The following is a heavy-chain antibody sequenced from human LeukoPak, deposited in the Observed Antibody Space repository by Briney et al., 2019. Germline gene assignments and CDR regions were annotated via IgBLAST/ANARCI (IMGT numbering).Heavy chain of an antibody. CDR1: GGSVSSGSYY. Sequence: SETLSLTCTVSGGSVSSGSYYWSWIRQPPGKGLEWIGYIYYSGSTNYNPSLKSRVTISVDTSKNQFSLKLSSVTAADTAVYYCARGFSGYDFRLLYWGQGTLVTVSS. D-gene: IGHD5-12*01. V-gene: IGHV4-61*01. CDR2: IYYSGST. CDR3: ARGFSGYDFRLLY. J-gene: IGHJ4*02.